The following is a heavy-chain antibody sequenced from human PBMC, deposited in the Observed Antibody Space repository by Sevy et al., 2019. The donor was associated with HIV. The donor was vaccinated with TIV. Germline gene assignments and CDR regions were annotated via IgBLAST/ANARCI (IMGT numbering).Heavy chain of an antibody. Sequence: GGSLRLSCAASGFPFRSYTMHWVRQAPGKGLEWAALISHDGTNKYYADSVRGRCTISRDNSKNTLFLEMNSLRPEDTALYYCARDWIGDYYYDRTTYTFDSWGQGTLVTVSS. CDR2: ISHDGTNK. D-gene: IGHD3-22*01. CDR3: ARDWIGDYYYDRTTYTFDS. CDR1: GFPFRSYT. V-gene: IGHV3-30-3*01. J-gene: IGHJ4*02.